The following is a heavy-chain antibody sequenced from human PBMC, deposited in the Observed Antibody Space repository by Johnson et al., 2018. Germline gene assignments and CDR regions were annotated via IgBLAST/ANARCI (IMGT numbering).Heavy chain of an antibody. CDR1: GFTFSNAW. CDR3: ARIPRGPTHYFAGVDV. V-gene: IGHV3-71*04. Sequence: EVQLVETGGGVVKPGGSLRLSCVASGFTFSNAWMNWVRQAPGKGLELVSFIRKKAYGGTTEYAASVRGRFTISRDDSQSVAFLQMNSLKTEDTAVYYCARIPRGPTHYFAGVDVWGQGTTVTVSS. D-gene: IGHD3-9*01. J-gene: IGHJ6*02. CDR2: IRKKAYGGTT.